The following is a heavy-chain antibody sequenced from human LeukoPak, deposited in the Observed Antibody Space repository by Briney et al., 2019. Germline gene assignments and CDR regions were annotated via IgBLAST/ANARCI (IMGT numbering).Heavy chain of an antibody. J-gene: IGHJ6*04. CDR1: GGSFSGYY. Sequence: SETLSLTCAVYGGSFSGYYWSWIRQPPGHGLEWIGEINNSGSTNYNPSIKSPVTISVDTSKNQFSLKLSSVSAADTAVYYCARVRRIVATIGYYYYYGMDVWGKGTTVTVSS. D-gene: IGHD5-12*01. CDR2: INNSGST. V-gene: IGHV4-34*01. CDR3: ARVRRIVATIGYYYYYGMDV.